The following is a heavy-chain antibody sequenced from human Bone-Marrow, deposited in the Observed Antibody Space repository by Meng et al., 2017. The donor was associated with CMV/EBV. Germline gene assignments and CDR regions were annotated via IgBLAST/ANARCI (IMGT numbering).Heavy chain of an antibody. D-gene: IGHD4-11*01. CDR3: ARYVESWSTEPLDC. CDR1: GFTFSSYA. V-gene: IGHV3-23*01. CDR2: ISGSGGNT. J-gene: IGHJ4*02. Sequence: GESLKISCSVSGFTFSSYAMSWVRQAPGKGLEWVSAISGSGGNTYYSDSVKGRSTISRDNSKNTLYLQMYSLRAEDTAVYYCARYVESWSTEPLDCWGQGTLVTVSS.